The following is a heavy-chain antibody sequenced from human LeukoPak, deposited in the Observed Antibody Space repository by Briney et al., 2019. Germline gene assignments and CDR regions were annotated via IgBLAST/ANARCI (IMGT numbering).Heavy chain of an antibody. CDR1: GYTFTGYY. CDR3: ARAALGVGPYSSVDWFDP. D-gene: IGHD6-19*01. Sequence: GASVKVSCKASGYTFTGYYMHWVRQAPGQGLEWMGWINPNSGGTNYAQKFQGRVTMTRDTSISTAYMELSRLRSDDTAVYYCARAALGVGPYSSVDWFDPWGQETLVTVSS. J-gene: IGHJ5*02. V-gene: IGHV1-2*02. CDR2: INPNSGGT.